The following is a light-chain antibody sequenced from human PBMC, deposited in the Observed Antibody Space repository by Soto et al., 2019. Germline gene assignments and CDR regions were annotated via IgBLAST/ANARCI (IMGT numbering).Light chain of an antibody. J-gene: IGLJ1*01. CDR2: YDN. CDR1: SSNIGNNA. CDR3: AVWDDSLNAYV. V-gene: IGLV1-36*01. Sequence: QSVLTQPASVSEAPSQRVTISCSGISSNIGNNAVNWYQQLPGKSPKLLIYYDNLLPSGVSDRFSGSKSGTSASLAISGLQSEDEADYYCAVWDDSLNAYVFGIGTKVTVL.